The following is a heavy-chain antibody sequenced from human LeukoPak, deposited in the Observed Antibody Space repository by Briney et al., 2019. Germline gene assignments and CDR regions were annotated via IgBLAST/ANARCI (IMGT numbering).Heavy chain of an antibody. J-gene: IGHJ4*02. CDR3: VDLDSGLDY. CDR2: ISTGGGSI. D-gene: IGHD6-19*01. V-gene: IGHV3-23*01. CDR1: GFIFSSSS. Sequence: GGSLRLSCAASGFIFSSSSMSWVRQAPGKGLEWVSSISTGGGSISYADSVKGRFTISRDNSKNTLSLQMNSLRAEDTAVYYCVDLDSGLDYWGQGTLVTVSS.